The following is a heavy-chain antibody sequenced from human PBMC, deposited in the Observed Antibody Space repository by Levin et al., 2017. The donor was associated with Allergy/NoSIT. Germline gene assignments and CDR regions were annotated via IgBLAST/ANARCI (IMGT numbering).Heavy chain of an antibody. CDR2: ISGSGGST. D-gene: IGHD3-3*01. V-gene: IGHV3-23*01. Sequence: LSLTCAASGFTFSNYAMSWVRQAPEKGLEWVSGISGSGGSTYYADSVKGRFTISRDNSKSTLYLQMDSLRAEDTAVYYCAKYYDFWSGRYWYFDLWGRGTLVTVSS. J-gene: IGHJ2*01. CDR1: GFTFSNYA. CDR3: AKYYDFWSGRYWYFDL.